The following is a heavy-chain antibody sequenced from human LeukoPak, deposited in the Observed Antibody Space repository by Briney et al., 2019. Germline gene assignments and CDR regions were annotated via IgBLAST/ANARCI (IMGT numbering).Heavy chain of an antibody. Sequence: GGSLRLSCAASGFSFSSFFMHWVRQAPGKGLEYVSGISANGGRTYYANSVKGRFTISTDNSKNTLYLHLGSLRPEDMAVYYCARGTRFITVAGTSLSFDPWGQGILVIVSS. J-gene: IGHJ5*02. CDR3: ARGTRFITVAGTSLSFDP. CDR2: ISANGGRT. CDR1: GFSFSSFF. V-gene: IGHV3-64*01. D-gene: IGHD6-19*01.